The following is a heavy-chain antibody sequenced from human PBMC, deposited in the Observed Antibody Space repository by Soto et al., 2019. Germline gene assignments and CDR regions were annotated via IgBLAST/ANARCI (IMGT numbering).Heavy chain of an antibody. CDR1: GFIFDEFA. J-gene: IGHJ4*02. Sequence: EVQLVESGGGLVQPGRSLRLSCVASGFIFDEFAIHWVRQAPGKGLEWVSGISWDSGSINYADSVRGRFTISRDNAKSSLYLHITSLGSEDTAFYYCAKIVTRHSLVPVFDQWGQGALVTVSS. CDR2: ISWDSGSI. V-gene: IGHV3-9*01. D-gene: IGHD2-21*01. CDR3: AKIVTRHSLVPVFDQ.